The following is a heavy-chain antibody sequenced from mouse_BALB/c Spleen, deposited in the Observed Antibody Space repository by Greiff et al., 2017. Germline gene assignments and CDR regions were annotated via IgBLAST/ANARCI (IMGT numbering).Heavy chain of an antibody. CDR2: IYPGSGST. Sequence: QVQLQQPGAELVKPGTSVKLSCKASGYNFTSYWINWVKLRPGQGLEWIGDIYPGSGSTNYNEKFKSKATLTVDTSSSTAYMQLSSLASEDSALYYCARGSGLRRGAWFADWGQGTLVTVSA. J-gene: IGHJ3*01. V-gene: IGHV1-55*01. CDR3: ARGSGLRRGAWFAD. D-gene: IGHD2-4*01. CDR1: GYNFTSYW.